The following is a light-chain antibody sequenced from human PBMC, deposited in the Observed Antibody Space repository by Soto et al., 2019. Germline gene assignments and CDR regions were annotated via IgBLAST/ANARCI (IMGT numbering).Light chain of an antibody. CDR1: DSISSW. Sequence: DIQMTQSPSTLSASVGDRVTITCRASDSISSWLAWYQQKPGKAPKLLIYKASSLESGVPSRFSGSGSGTEFTLTISSLQPDDFATYYCQQYNSYPWTFGQGTKVEIK. V-gene: IGKV1-5*03. CDR2: KAS. J-gene: IGKJ1*01. CDR3: QQYNSYPWT.